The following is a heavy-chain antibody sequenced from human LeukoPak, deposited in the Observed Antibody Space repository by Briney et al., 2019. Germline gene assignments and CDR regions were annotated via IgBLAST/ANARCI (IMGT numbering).Heavy chain of an antibody. CDR2: IYSGGST. D-gene: IGHD4-17*01. V-gene: IGHV3-53*01. Sequence: GGSLRLSCAASGFTVSSNYMSSVRQAPGKGLEWVSVIYSGGSTYYADSVKGRFTISRDNSKNTLYLQMDSLRAEDRAVYYCARGAVTTYSEAGAFDIWGQGTMVTVSS. CDR3: ARGAVTTYSEAGAFDI. CDR1: GFTVSSNY. J-gene: IGHJ3*02.